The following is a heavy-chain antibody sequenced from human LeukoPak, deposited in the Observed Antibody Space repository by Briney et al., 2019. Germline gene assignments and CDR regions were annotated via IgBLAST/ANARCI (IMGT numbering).Heavy chain of an antibody. Sequence: SETLSLTCTVSGGSISSYYWSWIRQPAGKGLEWIERIYTSGSTNYNPSLKSRVTMSVDTSKNQFSLKLSSVTAADTAVYYCAREREYSSSSEGLYYYYYMDVWGKGTTVTVSS. CDR3: AREREYSSSSEGLYYYYYMDV. CDR1: GGSISSYY. CDR2: IYTSGST. V-gene: IGHV4-4*07. D-gene: IGHD6-6*01. J-gene: IGHJ6*03.